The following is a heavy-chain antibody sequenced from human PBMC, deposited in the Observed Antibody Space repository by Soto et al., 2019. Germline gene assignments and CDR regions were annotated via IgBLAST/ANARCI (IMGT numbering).Heavy chain of an antibody. CDR1: GFTFSSYA. V-gene: IGHV3-23*01. D-gene: IGHD6-19*01. CDR2: ISGSGGST. J-gene: IGHJ1*01. Sequence: EVQLLESGGGLVQPGGSLRLSCAASGFTFSSYAMSWVRQAPGKGLAWVSAISGSGGSTYYADSVKGRFTISRDNSKNTLYLQMNSLRAEDTAVYYCAKDHGSGWYVGYFQHWGQGTLVTVSS. CDR3: AKDHGSGWYVGYFQH.